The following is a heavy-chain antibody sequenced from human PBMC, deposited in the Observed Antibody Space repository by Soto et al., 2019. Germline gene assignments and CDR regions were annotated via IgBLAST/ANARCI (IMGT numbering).Heavy chain of an antibody. CDR1: GGSISSSNW. Sequence: TLSLTCAVSGGSISSSNWWSWVRQPPGKGLEWIGEIYHSGSTNYNPSLKSRVTISVDTSKNQFSLKLSSVTAADTAVYYCARHSDYDILTGYYPNYYYYYGMDVWGQGTTVTVSS. V-gene: IGHV4-4*02. CDR3: ARHSDYDILTGYYPNYYYYYGMDV. D-gene: IGHD3-9*01. CDR2: IYHSGST. J-gene: IGHJ6*02.